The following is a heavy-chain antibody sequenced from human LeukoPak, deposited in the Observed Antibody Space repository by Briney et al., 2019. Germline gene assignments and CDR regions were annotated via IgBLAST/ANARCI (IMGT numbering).Heavy chain of an antibody. CDR2: IYYGGST. J-gene: IGHJ5*02. D-gene: IGHD4-17*01. V-gene: IGHV4-34*01. CDR1: GGSFNGYH. Sequence: PSETLSLTCAVYGGSFNGYHWTWIRQPPGKGLEWIGSIYYGGSTYYSPSLKSRVSISVDTSKNQFSLKLSSVTAADTAVYYCARLHDYGDYYADHWGQGTLVTVSS. CDR3: ARLHDYGDYYADH.